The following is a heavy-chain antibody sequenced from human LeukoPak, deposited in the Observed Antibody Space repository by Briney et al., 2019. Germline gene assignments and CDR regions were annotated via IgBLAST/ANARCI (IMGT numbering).Heavy chain of an antibody. CDR3: AGIAAAGGLGDYFDY. CDR1: GFTFSSYT. D-gene: IGHD6-13*01. CDR2: ISSSSSYI. V-gene: IGHV3-21*01. Sequence: GGSLRLSCAASGFTFSSYTMNWVRQAPGKGLEWVSSISSSSSYIYYADSVKGRFTISRDNAKNSLYLQMNSLRAEDTAVYYCAGIAAAGGLGDYFDYWGQGTLVTVSS. J-gene: IGHJ4*02.